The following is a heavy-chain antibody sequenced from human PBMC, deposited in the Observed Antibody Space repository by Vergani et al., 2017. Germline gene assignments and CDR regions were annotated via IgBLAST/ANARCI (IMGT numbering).Heavy chain of an antibody. V-gene: IGHV4-31*03. J-gene: IGHJ6*03. CDR1: GGSISNDDYY. CDR2: IFYSGST. Sequence: QVQLQESGPGLVKPSQTLSLTCTVSGGSISNDDYYWSWNRQHPGKGLEWIGYIFYSGSTYYNPSPKSRVTISVDTSKNQFSLKLNSVTAADTAVYYSAIEKEIEILRFLEWSVRNYYYHYMDVWGKGTTVTVAS. CDR3: AIEKEIEILRFLEWSVRNYYYHYMDV. D-gene: IGHD3-3*01.